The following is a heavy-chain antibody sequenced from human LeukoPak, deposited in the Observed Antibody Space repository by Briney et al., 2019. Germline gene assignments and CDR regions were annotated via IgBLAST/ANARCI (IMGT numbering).Heavy chain of an antibody. Sequence: PSETLSLTCTVSGGSISSSSYYWSWIRQPPGKGLEWIGYIYYSGSTNYNPSLKSRVTISVDTSKNQFSLKLSSVTAADTAVYYCARNPIVATTNFDYWGQGTLVTVSS. CDR1: GGSISSSSYY. J-gene: IGHJ4*02. V-gene: IGHV4-61*05. D-gene: IGHD5-12*01. CDR2: IYYSGST. CDR3: ARNPIVATTNFDY.